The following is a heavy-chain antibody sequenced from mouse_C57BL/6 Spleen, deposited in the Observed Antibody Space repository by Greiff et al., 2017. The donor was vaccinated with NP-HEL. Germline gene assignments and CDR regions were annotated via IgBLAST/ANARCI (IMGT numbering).Heavy chain of an antibody. CDR2: INPGSGGT. CDR3: ARSLYDYDGFAY. J-gene: IGHJ3*01. V-gene: IGHV1-54*01. D-gene: IGHD2-4*01. Sequence: QVQLQQSGAELVRPGTSVKVSCKASGYAFTNYLIEWVKQRPGQGLEWIGVINPGSGGTNYNEKFKGKATLTADKSSSTAYMQLSSLTSEDSAVYFCARSLYDYDGFAYWGQGTLVTVSA. CDR1: GYAFTNYL.